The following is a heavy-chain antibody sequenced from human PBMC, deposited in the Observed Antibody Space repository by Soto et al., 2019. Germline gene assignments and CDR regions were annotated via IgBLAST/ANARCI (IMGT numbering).Heavy chain of an antibody. V-gene: IGHV3-33*01. CDR2: IWYDGSNK. CDR3: ARGGGSGSPLDY. Sequence: QVQLVESGGGVVEPGRSLRLSCAACGVTFSSYRRHWVRQVPGKGLEWVAVIWYDGSNKYYADSVKGRFTSSRDNSKTTLYLQMNSLRAEDTAVYYCARGGGSGSPLDYCGQGTLVTVSS. J-gene: IGHJ4*02. D-gene: IGHD3-10*01. CDR1: GVTFSSYR.